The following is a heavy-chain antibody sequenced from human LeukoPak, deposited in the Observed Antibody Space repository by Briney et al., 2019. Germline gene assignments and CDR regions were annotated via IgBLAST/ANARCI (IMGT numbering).Heavy chain of an antibody. CDR3: ARDWLHYYDSSGYYYGDAFDI. CDR1: GXTFXXYS. D-gene: IGHD3-22*01. CDR2: ISSSSSYI. Sequence: SXXXSXXAXGXTFXXYSMNWVRQAPGKGLEWVSSISSSSSYIYYADSVKGRFTISRDNAKNSLYLQMNSLRAEDTAVYYCARDWLHYYDSSGYYYGDAFDIWGQGTMVTVSS. V-gene: IGHV3-21*01. J-gene: IGHJ3*02.